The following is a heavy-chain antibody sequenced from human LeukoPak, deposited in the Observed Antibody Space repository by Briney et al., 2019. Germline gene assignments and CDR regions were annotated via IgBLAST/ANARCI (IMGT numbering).Heavy chain of an antibody. CDR2: IWHDGSNT. CDR1: GFTFSSYG. Sequence: PGRSLRLSCAASGFTFSSYGMHWVRQAPGKGLGWVAVIWHDGSNTYYAVSVKVRFLLSRDNSLNTLYLQMNGLRAEDTAVYYCARDSDYGDGFDYWGQGTLVTVSS. V-gene: IGHV3-33*01. J-gene: IGHJ4*02. CDR3: ARDSDYGDGFDY. D-gene: IGHD4-17*01.